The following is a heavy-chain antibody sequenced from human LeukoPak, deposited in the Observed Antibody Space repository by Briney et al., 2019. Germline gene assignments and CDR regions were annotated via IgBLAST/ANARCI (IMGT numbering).Heavy chain of an antibody. Sequence: ASVKVSCKASGGTFSSYAISWVRQAPGQGLEWMGGIIPIFGTANYAQKFQGRVTIATDESTSTAYMELSSLRSEDTAVYYCARAAEEKYYYYMDVWGKGTTVTVSS. CDR3: ARAAEEKYYYYMDV. J-gene: IGHJ6*03. V-gene: IGHV1-69*05. CDR1: GGTFSSYA. CDR2: IIPIFGTA.